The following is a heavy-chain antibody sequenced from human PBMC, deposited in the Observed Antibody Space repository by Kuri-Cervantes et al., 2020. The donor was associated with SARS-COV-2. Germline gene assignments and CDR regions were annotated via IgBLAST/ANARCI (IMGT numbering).Heavy chain of an antibody. Sequence: SETLSLTCTVSGASIRSSSYFWAWIRQPPGKGLEWIGSIYYSGSTYYNPSLKSRVTISVDTSKNQFSLKLSSVTAADTAVYYCARHRIRFLSDDAFDIWGQGTMVTDSS. D-gene: IGHD3-16*01. V-gene: IGHV4-39*01. CDR2: IYYSGST. CDR1: GASIRSSSYF. CDR3: ARHRIRFLSDDAFDI. J-gene: IGHJ3*02.